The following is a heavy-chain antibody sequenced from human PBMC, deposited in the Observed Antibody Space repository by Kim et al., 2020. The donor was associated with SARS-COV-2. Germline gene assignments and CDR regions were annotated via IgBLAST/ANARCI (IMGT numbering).Heavy chain of an antibody. D-gene: IGHD2-2*01. CDR1: GFTFSSYS. CDR3: ARQYCSSTSCYFGLDY. CDR2: ISSSSSTI. J-gene: IGHJ4*02. Sequence: GGSLRLSCAASGFTFSSYSMNWVRQAPGKGLEWVSYISSSSSTIYYADSVKGRFTISRDNAKNSLYLQMNSLRDEDTAVYYCARQYCSSTSCYFGLDYWGQGTLVTVSS. V-gene: IGHV3-48*02.